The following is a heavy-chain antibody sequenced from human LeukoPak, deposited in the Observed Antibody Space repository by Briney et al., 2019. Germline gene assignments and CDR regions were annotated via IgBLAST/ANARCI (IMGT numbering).Heavy chain of an antibody. CDR2: TYYRSKWYN. CDR3: ARDQGYASDAWSDAFNI. CDR1: GDSVSSNSAA. V-gene: IGHV6-1*01. D-gene: IGHD6-19*01. Sequence: SQTLSLTCAISGDSVSSNSAAWNWIRQSPSRGLEWLGRTYYRSKWYNDYAVSVKSRITINPDTSKNQFSLHLNSVTPEDTAVYYCARDQGYASDAWSDAFNIWGQGTMVTVSS. J-gene: IGHJ3*02.